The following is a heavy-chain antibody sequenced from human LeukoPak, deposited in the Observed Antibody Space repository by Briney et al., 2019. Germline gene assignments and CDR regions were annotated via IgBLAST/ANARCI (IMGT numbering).Heavy chain of an antibody. V-gene: IGHV4-59*01. CDR2: IYYSGST. CDR1: GGSISSYY. J-gene: IGHJ5*02. D-gene: IGHD3-22*01. Sequence: PSETLSLTCTVSGGSISSYYWSWIRQPPGKGLEWIGYIYYSGSTNYNPSLKSRVTISVDTSKNQFSLKLSSVTAADTAVYYCARGVPYYYDSSGYYWFDPWGQGTLVTVCS. CDR3: ARGVPYYYDSSGYYWFDP.